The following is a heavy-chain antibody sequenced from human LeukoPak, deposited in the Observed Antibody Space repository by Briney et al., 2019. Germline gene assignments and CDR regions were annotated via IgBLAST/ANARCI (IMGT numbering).Heavy chain of an antibody. CDR3: ARDMGAGSYYNGHAFDI. Sequence: ASVKVSCKASGYTFTGYYMHWVRQAPGQGLEWMGWINPNSGGTNYAQKFQGRVTMTRDTSISTAYMELSRLRSDDTAVYYCARDMGAGSYYNGHAFDIWGQGTMVTASS. D-gene: IGHD3-10*01. J-gene: IGHJ3*02. V-gene: IGHV1-2*02. CDR1: GYTFTGYY. CDR2: INPNSGGT.